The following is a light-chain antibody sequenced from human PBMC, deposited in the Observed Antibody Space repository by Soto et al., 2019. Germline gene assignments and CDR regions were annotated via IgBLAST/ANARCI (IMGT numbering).Light chain of an antibody. J-gene: IGLJ2*01. CDR1: SSDVGAYDF. CDR3: SSYTTSRSVL. V-gene: IGLV2-14*01. CDR2: DVN. Sequence: QSALTQPASVSGSPGQSIAIYCTGTSSDVGAYDFVSWYQQHPGKAPKVMIYDVNHRPSGVSDRFSGSKSGNTASLTISGLQAEDEADYFCSSYTTSRSVLFGGGTKLTVL.